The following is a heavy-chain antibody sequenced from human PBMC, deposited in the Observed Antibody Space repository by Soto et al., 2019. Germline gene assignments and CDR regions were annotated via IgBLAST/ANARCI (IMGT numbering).Heavy chain of an antibody. Sequence: ASVKVSCKASGGTFSSYAISWVRQAPGQGLEWMGGIIPIFGTANYAQKFQGRVTIPADESTSTAYMELSSLRSEDTAVYYCARVGRYSSSSFDYWGQGTLVTVSS. V-gene: IGHV1-69*13. CDR1: GGTFSSYA. CDR3: ARVGRYSSSSFDY. J-gene: IGHJ4*02. D-gene: IGHD6-6*01. CDR2: IIPIFGTA.